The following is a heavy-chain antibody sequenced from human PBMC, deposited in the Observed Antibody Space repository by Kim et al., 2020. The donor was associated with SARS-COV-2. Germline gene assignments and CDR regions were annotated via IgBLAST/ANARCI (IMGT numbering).Heavy chain of an antibody. CDR1: GFTFSSYS. V-gene: IGHV3-21*01. CDR2: ISSSSSYI. Sequence: GGSLRLSCAASGFTFSSYSMNWVRQAPGKGLEWVSSISSSSSYIYYADSVKGRFTISRDNAKNSLYLQMNSLRAEDTAVYYCARGGDIVVVVAEFDYWGQGTLVTVSS. D-gene: IGHD2-15*01. J-gene: IGHJ4*02. CDR3: ARGGDIVVVVAEFDY.